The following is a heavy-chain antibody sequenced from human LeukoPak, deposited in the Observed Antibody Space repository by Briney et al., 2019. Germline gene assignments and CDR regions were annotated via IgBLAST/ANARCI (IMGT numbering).Heavy chain of an antibody. V-gene: IGHV3-30*04. CDR1: GFTFTTYA. D-gene: IGHD2-2*03. J-gene: IGHJ5*02. CDR2: MSYDGSDN. CDR3: AKDGYCSSARCYGWFDP. Sequence: GRSLRLSGAASGFTFTTYAMHWVRQAPGKGLEWVAVMSYDGSDNYYADSVRGRFTTSRDISKNTLYLQMNSLRAEDTAVYYCAKDGYCSSARCYGWFDPWGQGTLVTVSS.